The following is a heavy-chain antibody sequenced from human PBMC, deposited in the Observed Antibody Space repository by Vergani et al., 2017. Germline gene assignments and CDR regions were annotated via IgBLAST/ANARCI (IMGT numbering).Heavy chain of an antibody. Sequence: EVQLVESGGVVVQPGGSLRLSCAASGFTFDDYTMHWVRQAPGKGLEWVSLISWDGGSTYYADSVKGRFTISRDNSKNSLYLQMNSLRTEDNALYYCAKGNFDWALDYWGQGTTVTVSS. J-gene: IGHJ6*02. CDR3: AKGNFDWALDY. D-gene: IGHD3-9*01. V-gene: IGHV3-43*01. CDR1: GFTFDDYT. CDR2: ISWDGGST.